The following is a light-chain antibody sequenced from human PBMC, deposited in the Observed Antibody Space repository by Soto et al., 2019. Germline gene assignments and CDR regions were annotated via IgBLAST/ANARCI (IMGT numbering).Light chain of an antibody. Sequence: QSALTQPASVSGSPGQSITISCTGTSSGVGGYNYVSWYQQHPGKAPKLMIYNVSNRPSGVSNRFSGSKSGNTASLTISGLQAEDEADYYCSSYTNSNTAVFGGGTQLTVL. J-gene: IGLJ7*01. CDR1: SSGVGGYNY. V-gene: IGLV2-14*01. CDR2: NVS. CDR3: SSYTNSNTAV.